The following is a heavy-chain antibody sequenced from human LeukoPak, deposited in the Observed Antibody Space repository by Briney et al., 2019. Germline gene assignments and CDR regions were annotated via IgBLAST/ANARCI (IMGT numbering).Heavy chain of an antibody. CDR3: ARAWGDYYYYMDV. Sequence: SETLSLTCTVSGGSIRRTSYYWGWIRQPPGKGLEWIGSMYYSGSTYYNSSLQSRVTISVDTSKNQFSLKLNSVTAADTAVYYCARAWGDYYYYMDVWGKGTTVTVSS. D-gene: IGHD7-27*01. CDR1: GGSIRRTSYY. V-gene: IGHV4-39*07. J-gene: IGHJ6*03. CDR2: MYYSGST.